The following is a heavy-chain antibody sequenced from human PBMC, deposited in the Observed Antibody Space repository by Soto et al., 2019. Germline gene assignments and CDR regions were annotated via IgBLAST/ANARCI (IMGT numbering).Heavy chain of an antibody. Sequence: LSLSCVSSGFTFDDYAIHWVRQTPGKGLEWVSGLTWNGEVLGYADSVKGRFTISRDNAKNSLYLEMNSLRPEDTALYYCVKDSESSGYLTHLDYWGQGTLVTVSS. D-gene: IGHD3-22*01. V-gene: IGHV3-9*01. CDR3: VKDSESSGYLTHLDY. CDR1: GFTFDDYA. J-gene: IGHJ4*02. CDR2: LTWNGEVL.